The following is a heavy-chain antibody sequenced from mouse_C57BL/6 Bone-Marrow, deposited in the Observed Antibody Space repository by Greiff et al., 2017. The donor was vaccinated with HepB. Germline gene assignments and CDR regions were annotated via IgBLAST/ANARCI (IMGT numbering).Heavy chain of an antibody. Sequence: EVQLVESGPGLVKPSQSLSLTCSVTGYSITSGYFWNWIRQCPGNKLEWRGYISYDGSNNYNPSLKNRISITPDTSKNQFFLKLNFVTTEDTATYCCARDQDYYGSGYRFAYWGQGTLVTVSS. CDR3: ARDQDYYGSGYRFAY. V-gene: IGHV3-6*01. CDR2: ISYDGSN. CDR1: GYSITSGYF. D-gene: IGHD1-1*01. J-gene: IGHJ3*01.